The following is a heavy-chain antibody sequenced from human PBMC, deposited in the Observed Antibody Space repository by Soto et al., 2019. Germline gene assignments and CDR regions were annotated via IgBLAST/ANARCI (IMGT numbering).Heavy chain of an antibody. CDR2: IYYSGST. CDR3: ARHKITGPFDY. D-gene: IGHD2-8*02. CDR1: GGSISSGGYY. J-gene: IGHJ4*02. Sequence: PSETLSLTCTVSGGSISSGGYYWSWIRQHPGKGLEWIGYIYYSGSTNYNPSLKSRVTISVDTSKNQFSLKLTSVTAADTAVYYGARHKITGPFDYWGQGTLVTVPS. V-gene: IGHV4-31*03.